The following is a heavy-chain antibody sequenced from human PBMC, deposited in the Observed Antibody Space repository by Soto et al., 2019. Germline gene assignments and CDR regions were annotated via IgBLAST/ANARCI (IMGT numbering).Heavy chain of an antibody. D-gene: IGHD3-3*01. CDR2: ISGSGGST. V-gene: IGHV3-23*01. Sequence: GGSLRLSCAASGFTFSRYAMSWVRQAPGKGLEWVSAISGSGGSTYYADSVKGRFTISRDNSKNTLYLQMNSLRAEDTAVYYCAKDKSPDYDFWSGSNWFDPWGQGTLVTVSS. J-gene: IGHJ5*02. CDR1: GFTFSRYA. CDR3: AKDKSPDYDFWSGSNWFDP.